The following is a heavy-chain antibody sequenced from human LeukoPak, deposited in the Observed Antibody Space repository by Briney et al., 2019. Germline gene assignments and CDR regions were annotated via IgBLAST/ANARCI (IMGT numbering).Heavy chain of an antibody. CDR2: INHSGST. CDR3: ARGLDYYGSGSQGYYFDY. V-gene: IGHV4-34*01. J-gene: IGHJ4*02. Sequence: PSETLSLTCAVYGGSFSGYYWCWIRQPPGKGLEWIGEINHSGSTNYNPSLKSRVTISVDTSKNQFSLKLSSVTAADTAVYYCARGLDYYGSGSQGYYFDYWGQGTLVTVSS. CDR1: GGSFSGYY. D-gene: IGHD3-10*01.